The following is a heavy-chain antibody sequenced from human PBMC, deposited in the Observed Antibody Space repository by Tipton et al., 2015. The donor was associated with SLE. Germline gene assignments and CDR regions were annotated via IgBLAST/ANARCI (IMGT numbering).Heavy chain of an antibody. J-gene: IGHJ3*02. V-gene: IGHV4-59*01. CDR2: IYYSGST. D-gene: IGHD2-2*01. Sequence: LSLTCTVSGGSISSYYWSWIRQPPGKGLEWIGYIYYSGSTNYNPSLKSRVTISVDTSKNQFSLKLSSVSAADTAVYYCARGVQLSPRAFDIWGQGTMVTVSS. CDR1: GGSISSYY. CDR3: ARGVQLSPRAFDI.